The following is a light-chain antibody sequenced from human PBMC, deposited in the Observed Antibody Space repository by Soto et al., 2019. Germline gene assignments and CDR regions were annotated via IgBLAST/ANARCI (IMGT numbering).Light chain of an antibody. CDR1: SSNIGRNT. J-gene: IGLJ3*02. Sequence: QSVLTQPPSASGTPGQRVTLSCSGSSSNIGRNTVNWYQQLPGTAPKLLIYSNNQRPSRVPDRFSGSKSGTSASLAISGLQSEDEADYYCAAWDDSLNGWVFGGGTKLTVL. CDR2: SNN. V-gene: IGLV1-44*01. CDR3: AAWDDSLNGWV.